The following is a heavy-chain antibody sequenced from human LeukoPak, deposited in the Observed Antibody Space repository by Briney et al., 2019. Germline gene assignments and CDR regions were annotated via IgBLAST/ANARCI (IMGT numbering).Heavy chain of an antibody. D-gene: IGHD5-18*01. V-gene: IGHV3-30*03. CDR2: TPFDGRIN. Sequence: GGSLRLSCAASGFTFRLFAMHWVRQSPGKAPEWVAATPFDGRINYYADSVKGRFTISRDNSKKMLYLQMESLRAEDTAVYYCARDFSDVDTVPPAWGQGTLVIVSS. CDR3: ARDFSDVDTVPPA. J-gene: IGHJ1*01. CDR1: GFTFRLFA.